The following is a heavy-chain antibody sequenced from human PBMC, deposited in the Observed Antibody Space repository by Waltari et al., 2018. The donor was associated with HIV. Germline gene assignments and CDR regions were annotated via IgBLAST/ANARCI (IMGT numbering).Heavy chain of an antibody. V-gene: IGHV4-39*01. Sequence: QLQLQESGQGLVKPSETLSLTCTVSGDYISSSRYYWGWVRQPPGKGLEWIGSISYSGNTYDNPSLKSRVTISVDTSKDQFTLKLSSVTAADTAVYYCARRAVVVTAKGPFDPWGQGTLVTVSS. CDR3: ARRAVVVTAKGPFDP. CDR2: ISYSGNT. D-gene: IGHD2-21*02. CDR1: GDYISSSRYY. J-gene: IGHJ5*02.